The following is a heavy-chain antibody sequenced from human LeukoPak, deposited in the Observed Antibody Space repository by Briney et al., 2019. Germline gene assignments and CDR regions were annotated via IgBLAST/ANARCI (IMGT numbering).Heavy chain of an antibody. CDR3: ARVVFAYGGNSKRGYFDY. CDR2: ISSSSSYI. V-gene: IGHV3-21*01. CDR1: GFTFSSYS. Sequence: EGSLRLSCAASGFTFSSYSMNWVRQAPGKGLEWVSSISSSSSYIYYADSVKGRFTISRDNAKNSLYLQMNSLRAEDTAVYYCARVVFAYGGNSKRGYFDYWGQGTLVTVSS. D-gene: IGHD4-23*01. J-gene: IGHJ4*02.